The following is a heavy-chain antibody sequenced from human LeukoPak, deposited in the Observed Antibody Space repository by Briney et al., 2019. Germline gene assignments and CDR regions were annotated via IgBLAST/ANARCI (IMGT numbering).Heavy chain of an antibody. CDR1: GFTFSSYG. V-gene: IGHV3-30*02. CDR3: AKSGITGTTGSLYFDY. Sequence: GGSLRLSCAASGFTFSSYGMHWVRQAPGKGLEWVAFIRYDGSNKYYADSVKGRFTISRDNSKNTLYLQMNSLRAEDTAVYYCAKSGITGTTGSLYFDYWGQGTLVTVSS. J-gene: IGHJ4*02. CDR2: IRYDGSNK. D-gene: IGHD1-7*01.